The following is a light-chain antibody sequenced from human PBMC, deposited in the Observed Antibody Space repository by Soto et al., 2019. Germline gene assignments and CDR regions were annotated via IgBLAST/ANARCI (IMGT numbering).Light chain of an antibody. CDR2: EAS. CDR1: QSISGS. CDR3: KQVNGYWT. Sequence: DIQMTQYPSTLSASVGDRVTITCRASQSISGSLAWYQQKPGKAPKLLIYEASNLKSGVPSRFSGSGSGTEYTLTISSLQAYDSSRYYCKQVNGYWTLGQGTRVEI. V-gene: IGKV1-5*03. J-gene: IGKJ1*01.